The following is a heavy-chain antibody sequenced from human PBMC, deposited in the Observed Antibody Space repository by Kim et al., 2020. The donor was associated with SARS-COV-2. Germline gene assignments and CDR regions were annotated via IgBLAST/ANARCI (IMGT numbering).Heavy chain of an antibody. J-gene: IGHJ5*02. CDR3: ARGGIWYYDSSGTNGGATTYNWFDP. D-gene: IGHD3-22*01. Sequence: SVKVSCKASGGTFSSYAISWVRQAPGQGLEWMGRIIPILGIANYAQKFQGRVTITADKSTSTAYMELSSLRSEDTAVYYCARGGIWYYDSSGTNGGATTYNWFDPWGQGTLVTVSS. CDR1: GGTFSSYA. V-gene: IGHV1-69*04. CDR2: IIPILGIA.